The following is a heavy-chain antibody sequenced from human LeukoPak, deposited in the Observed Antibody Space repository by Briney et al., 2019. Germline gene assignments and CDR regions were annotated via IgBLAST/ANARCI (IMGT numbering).Heavy chain of an antibody. CDR2: INSDGSST. CDR3: ARLRYGGITSGAFDI. J-gene: IGHJ3*02. Sequence: GGSLRLSCAASGFTFTTYPLNWVRQAPGKGLVWVSRINSDGSSTSHADSVKGRFTISRDNAKNTLYLQMNSLRAEDTAAYYCARLRYGGITSGAFDIWGQGTVVTVSS. CDR1: GFTFTTYP. V-gene: IGHV3-74*01. D-gene: IGHD4-23*01.